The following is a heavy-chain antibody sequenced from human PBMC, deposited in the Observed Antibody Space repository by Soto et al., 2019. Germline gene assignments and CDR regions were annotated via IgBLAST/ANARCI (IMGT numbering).Heavy chain of an antibody. J-gene: IGHJ4*02. Sequence: QLLESGGASVQPGGSLRLFCVASGFTFKAYAMGWVRQAPGRGLEWVSSITATNGNTYYADSVRGRFTISRDNSRNSLFLQMNGLRPEDSALYYCAKDEGTSSTVFDYWGQGTRVTVPS. CDR1: GFTFKAYA. V-gene: IGHV3-23*01. D-gene: IGHD4-4*01. CDR2: ITATNGNT. CDR3: AKDEGTSSTVFDY.